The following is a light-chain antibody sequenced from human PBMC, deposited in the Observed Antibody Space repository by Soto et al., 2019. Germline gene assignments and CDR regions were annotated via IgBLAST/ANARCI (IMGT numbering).Light chain of an antibody. V-gene: IGLV2-8*01. Sequence: QSVLTQPPSATGSPGQSVTISCTGTSSDVGGYNYVSWYQQHPGKAPELIISEVNKRPSGVPDRFSGFKSGNTASLTVSGLQGEDEADYYCSSYAGSGQVVFGGGTKLTVL. CDR3: SSYAGSGQVV. CDR1: SSDVGGYNY. CDR2: EVN. J-gene: IGLJ2*01.